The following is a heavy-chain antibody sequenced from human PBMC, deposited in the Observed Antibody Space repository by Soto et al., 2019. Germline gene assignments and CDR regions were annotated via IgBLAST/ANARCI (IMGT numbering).Heavy chain of an antibody. V-gene: IGHV1-46*01. D-gene: IGHD3-3*01. J-gene: IGHJ6*02. CDR3: AGERSGPFYYYYGMDV. Sequence: ASVKVSCKASGYTFTSYYMHWLRQAPGQGLEWMGIINPSGGSTSYAQKFQGRVTMTRDTSTSTVYMELSSLRSEDTAVYYCAGERSGPFYYYYGMDVWGQGTTVTVSS. CDR1: GYTFTSYY. CDR2: INPSGGST.